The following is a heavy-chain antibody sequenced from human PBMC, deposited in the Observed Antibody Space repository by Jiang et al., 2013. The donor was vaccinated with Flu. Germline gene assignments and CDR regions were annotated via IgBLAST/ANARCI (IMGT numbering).Heavy chain of an antibody. CDR3: ARGDYYYDSSGYYIDY. CDR2: IEPSGGST. V-gene: IGHV1-46*01. D-gene: IGHD3-22*01. J-gene: IGHJ4*02. Sequence: GQGLEWMGIIEPSGGSTSYAQKFQGRVTMTRDTSTSTVYMELSSLRSEDTAVYYCARGDYYYDSSGYYIDYWGQGTLVTVSS.